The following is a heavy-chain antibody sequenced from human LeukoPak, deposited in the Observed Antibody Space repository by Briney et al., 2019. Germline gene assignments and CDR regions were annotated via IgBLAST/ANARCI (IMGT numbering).Heavy chain of an antibody. Sequence: GGSLRLSCAASGFTFRSYWLSWVRQAPGKGLERVANIREDGRETFYVDSVKGRFTISRDNGKDSRDLQMNSLRAEDAGLYYCARVPTVTGRGHWHFDLWGRGTLVTVSS. V-gene: IGHV3-7*01. CDR2: IREDGRET. CDR3: ARVPTVTGRGHWHFDL. D-gene: IGHD4-17*01. J-gene: IGHJ2*01. CDR1: GFTFRSYW.